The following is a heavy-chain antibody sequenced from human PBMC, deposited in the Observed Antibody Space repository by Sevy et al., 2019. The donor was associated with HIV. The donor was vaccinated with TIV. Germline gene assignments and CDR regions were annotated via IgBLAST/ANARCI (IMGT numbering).Heavy chain of an antibody. CDR1: GGSFSGYH. J-gene: IGHJ6*02. Sequence: SETLSLTCAVYGGSFSGYHWSWIRQPPGKGLEWIGEINHSGSTNYNPSLKSRVTISVDTSKNQFSLKLSSVTAADTAVYYCARAQVVPAAIFSGGYGMDVWGQGTTVTVSS. D-gene: IGHD2-2*01. V-gene: IGHV4-34*01. CDR3: ARAQVVPAAIFSGGYGMDV. CDR2: INHSGST.